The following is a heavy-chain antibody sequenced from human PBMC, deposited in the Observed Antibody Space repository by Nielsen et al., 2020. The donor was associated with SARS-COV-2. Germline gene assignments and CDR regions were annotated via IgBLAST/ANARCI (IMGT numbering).Heavy chain of an antibody. Sequence: ASVKVSCKVSGYTLTELSMHWVRQAPGKGLEWMGGFDPEDGETIYAQKFQGRVTMTEDTSTDTAYMKLSSLRSEDTAVYYCATAGPFWSGSNAPLGMDVWGQGTTVTVSS. CDR1: GYTLTELS. D-gene: IGHD3-3*01. J-gene: IGHJ6*02. CDR2: FDPEDGET. V-gene: IGHV1-24*01. CDR3: ATAGPFWSGSNAPLGMDV.